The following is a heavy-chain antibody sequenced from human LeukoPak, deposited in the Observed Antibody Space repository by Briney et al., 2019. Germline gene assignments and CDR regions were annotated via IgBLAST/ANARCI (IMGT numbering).Heavy chain of an antibody. CDR2: TSDRGDYT. D-gene: IGHD3-16*01. Sequence: PGGSLRLSCAASGFTFTSYSMSWVRQAPGKGLEWVSGTSDRGDYTYYADSVKGRFTISRDNSKNTLYLQMNSLRAEDTAMYHCARQMGESTNFENWGQGTLVTVSS. CDR3: ARQMGESTNFEN. V-gene: IGHV3-23*01. CDR1: GFTFTSYS. J-gene: IGHJ4*02.